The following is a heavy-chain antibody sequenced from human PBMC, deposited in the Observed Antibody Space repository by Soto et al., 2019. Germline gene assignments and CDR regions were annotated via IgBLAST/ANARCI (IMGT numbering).Heavy chain of an antibody. CDR2: INAHSGGT. V-gene: IGHV1-2*02. CDR1: GFSFSGYY. CDR3: AKDLTRQLAYWLDP. J-gene: IGHJ5*02. Sequence: SVKVSCKASGFSFSGYYIHWLRQAPGQGLEWMGWINAHSGGTEYAQKFQGRVTLTRDTSISTAYMTLSSLRSDDTAIYYCAKDLTRQLAYWLDPWGQGTQVTVSS. D-gene: IGHD6-6*01.